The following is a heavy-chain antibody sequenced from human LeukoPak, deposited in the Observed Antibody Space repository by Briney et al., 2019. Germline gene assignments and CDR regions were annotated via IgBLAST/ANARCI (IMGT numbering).Heavy chain of an antibody. CDR1: GFTFSSYE. J-gene: IGHJ4*02. CDR2: ISSSGSTI. CDR3: ASSRKNVPDY. V-gene: IGHV3-48*03. D-gene: IGHD2-2*01. Sequence: GGSLRLSCAASGFTFSSYEMNWVRQAPGKGLEWVSYISSSGSTIYYADSVKGRFTISRDNAKNSLYLQMNSPRAEDTAVYYCASSRKNVPDYWGQGTLVTVSS.